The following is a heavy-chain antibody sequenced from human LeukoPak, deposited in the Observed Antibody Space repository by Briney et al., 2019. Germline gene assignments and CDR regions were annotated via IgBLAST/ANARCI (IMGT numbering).Heavy chain of an antibody. CDR1: GFTFSTYS. Sequence: GGSLRLSCAAPGFTFSTYSMNWVRQAPGKGLEWDSSISSGSGYIYYADSVKGRFTISRDNAKNSLYLQMNSLRAEDTAVYYCARDSGSYYAFDYWGQGTLVTVSS. V-gene: IGHV3-21*01. CDR3: ARDSGSYYAFDY. D-gene: IGHD1-26*01. CDR2: ISSGSGYI. J-gene: IGHJ4*02.